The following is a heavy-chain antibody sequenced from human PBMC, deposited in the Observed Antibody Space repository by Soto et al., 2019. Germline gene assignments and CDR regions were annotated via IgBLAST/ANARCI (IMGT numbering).Heavy chain of an antibody. V-gene: IGHV3-30*18. CDR1: GFTFDNYG. CDR3: AKDLDVVVVVTATRGLDV. J-gene: IGHJ6*02. CDR2: ISYDGSKK. D-gene: IGHD2-15*01. Sequence: QVQLVESGGGVVQPGRSLRLSCAASGFTFDNYGLHWVRQAPGKGLEWVAVISYDGSKKFYADSVTGRFTISRDNSKNTLYLQMNTLRVEDTAVNYCAKDLDVVVVVTATRGLDVWGQGTTVTVSS.